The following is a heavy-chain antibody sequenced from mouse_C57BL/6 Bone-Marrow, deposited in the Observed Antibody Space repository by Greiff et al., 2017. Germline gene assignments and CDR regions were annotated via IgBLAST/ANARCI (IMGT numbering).Heavy chain of an antibody. V-gene: IGHV1-53*01. D-gene: IGHD2-3*01. CDR3: ARIRGDGYYFDY. CDR1: GYTYTSYW. Sequence: QVQLQQPGTELVKPGASVKLSCKASGYTYTSYWMHWVKQRPGQGLEWIGNINPSNGGTNYNEKFKSKATLTVDKSSSTAYMQLSSLTSEDSAVYYCARIRGDGYYFDYWGQGTTLTVSS. CDR2: INPSNGGT. J-gene: IGHJ2*01.